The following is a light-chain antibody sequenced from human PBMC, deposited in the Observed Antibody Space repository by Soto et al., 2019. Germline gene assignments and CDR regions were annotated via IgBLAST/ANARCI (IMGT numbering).Light chain of an antibody. CDR2: DVS. V-gene: IGLV2-14*03. J-gene: IGLJ1*01. CDR1: SSDVGGFDH. Sequence: QSVLTQPASVSGSPGQSITISCTGASSDVGGFDHVSWYQQHPGKVPRLLIYDVSSRPSGVSDRFSGSKSGNTASLTISGLQAEDEADYYCNSITTTNTYVFGTGTKVTVL. CDR3: NSITTTNTYV.